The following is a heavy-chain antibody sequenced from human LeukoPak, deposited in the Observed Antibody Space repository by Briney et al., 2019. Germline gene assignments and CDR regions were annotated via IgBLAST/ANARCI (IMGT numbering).Heavy chain of an antibody. CDR3: ARGLGSRSGAGDY. CDR2: IKQDGSEE. V-gene: IGHV3-7*01. J-gene: IGHJ4*02. D-gene: IGHD6-6*01. Sequence: GGSLRLSCTASGFTFSSYWMSWVRQAPGKGLEWVANIKQDGSEEYYVDSVKSRFTISRDNAKNSLYLQMNSLRAEDTAVYYRARGLGSRSGAGDYWGQGTPVTVSS. CDR1: GFTFSSYW.